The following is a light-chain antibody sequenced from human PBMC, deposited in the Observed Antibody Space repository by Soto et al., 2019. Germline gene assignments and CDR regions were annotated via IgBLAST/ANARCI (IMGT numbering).Light chain of an antibody. CDR3: QQYNRWPRT. Sequence: MMTQSPATLSVSPGERATLSCRASQSVSSNLAWYQQKPGQTPRLLIYGASTRATGIPIRFSGSGSGTEFTLTISSLQSEDFAVYYCQQYNRWPRTFGQGTKVEV. CDR1: QSVSSN. J-gene: IGKJ1*01. CDR2: GAS. V-gene: IGKV3-15*01.